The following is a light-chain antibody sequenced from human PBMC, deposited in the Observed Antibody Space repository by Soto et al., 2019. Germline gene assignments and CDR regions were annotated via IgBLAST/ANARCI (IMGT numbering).Light chain of an antibody. CDR1: QSVGSN. J-gene: IGKJ4*01. CDR3: QQSYSTSRT. V-gene: IGKV3-20*01. Sequence: EIVLTQSPGTLSLSPGERATLSCRASQSVGSNLAWYQQKPGQAPRLLIYGASRRATGIPDRFTGSGSGTDFTLTISRLEPEDFATYYCQQSYSTSRTFGGGTKVDI. CDR2: GAS.